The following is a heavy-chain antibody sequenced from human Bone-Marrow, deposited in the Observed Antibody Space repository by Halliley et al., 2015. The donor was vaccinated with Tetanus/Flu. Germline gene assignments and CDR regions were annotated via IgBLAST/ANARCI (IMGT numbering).Heavy chain of an antibody. CDR3: ARGTTVTTRPFNY. D-gene: IGHD4-17*01. CDR2: IYNSGSP. J-gene: IGHJ4*02. Sequence: EWIGYIYNSGSPNYNPSLKSRVTISVDTSKNQFSLKLSSVTAADTAVYYCARGTTVTTRPFNYWGQGTLVTVSS. V-gene: IGHV4-59*09.